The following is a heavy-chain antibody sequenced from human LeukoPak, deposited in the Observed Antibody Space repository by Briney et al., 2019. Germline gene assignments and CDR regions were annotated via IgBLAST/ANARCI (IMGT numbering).Heavy chain of an antibody. V-gene: IGHV3-30*04. Sequence: GGSLRLSCAASGFTFSSYAMHWVRQAPGKGLEWVAVISYDGSNKYYADSVKGRFTISRDNSKNTLYLQLNSLRAEDTAVYYCARDTHYYYDSSGYLLLWGQGTLVTVSS. D-gene: IGHD3-22*01. CDR2: ISYDGSNK. CDR3: ARDTHYYYDSSGYLLL. CDR1: GFTFSSYA. J-gene: IGHJ4*02.